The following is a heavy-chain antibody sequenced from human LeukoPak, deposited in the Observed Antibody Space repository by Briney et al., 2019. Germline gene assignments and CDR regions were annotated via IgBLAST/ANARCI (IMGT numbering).Heavy chain of an antibody. CDR2: INQDGSQK. CDR3: ARRSYYYYMDV. CDR1: GFTFSSYW. J-gene: IGHJ6*03. Sequence: GGSLRLSCAASGFTFSSYWMSWVRQAPGKGLEWVANINQDGSQKYYVDSVKGRFTISRDNAKNSVFLQMNSLRAEDTAVYYCARRSYYYYMDVWGKGTTVTV. V-gene: IGHV3-7*01.